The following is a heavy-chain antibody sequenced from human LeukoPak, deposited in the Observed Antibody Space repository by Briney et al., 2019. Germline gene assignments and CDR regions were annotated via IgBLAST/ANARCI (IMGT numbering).Heavy chain of an antibody. CDR2: IYFSGNS. D-gene: IGHD6-6*01. J-gene: IGHJ5*02. CDR1: GGSISNDNYY. V-gene: IGHV4-39*01. Sequence: SETLSLTCTVSGGSISNDNYYWGWIRQPPGKGLEWIVSIYFSGNSYGNPSLKSQVTISVDTSKNQFSLKVNSVTAADTAVYYCASHAVPSRLNWFDPWGQGTLVTVSS. CDR3: ASHAVPSRLNWFDP.